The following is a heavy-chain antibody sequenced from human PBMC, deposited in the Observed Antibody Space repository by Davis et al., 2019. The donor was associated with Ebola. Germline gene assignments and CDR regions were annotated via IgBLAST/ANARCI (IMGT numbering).Heavy chain of an antibody. V-gene: IGHV3-23*01. CDR3: ATTQWLREFDN. CDR1: GFTFSAYA. D-gene: IGHD6-19*01. Sequence: GESLKISCAASGFTFSAYAMSWVRQAPGKGLEWVARIIGSGSNTYYAESVTGRFTISRDNSQNILFLQMSSLRGEDTAIYWCATTQWLREFDNWGQGTLVTVSS. J-gene: IGHJ4*02. CDR2: IIGSGSNT.